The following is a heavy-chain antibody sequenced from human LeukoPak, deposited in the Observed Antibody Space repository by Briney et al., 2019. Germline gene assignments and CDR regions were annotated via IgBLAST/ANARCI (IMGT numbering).Heavy chain of an antibody. CDR2: FTTTT. J-gene: IGHJ5*01. D-gene: IGHD6-13*01. Sequence: GGSVRLSCAASGFTISSYAMNWVRQAPGKGLDWVSGFTTTTYYTDSVKGRFTISRDNSKNTLYLQMNSLRPEDTGLYYCARGWADSWGQGTLVTVSS. CDR3: ARGWADS. V-gene: IGHV3-23*01. CDR1: GFTISSYA.